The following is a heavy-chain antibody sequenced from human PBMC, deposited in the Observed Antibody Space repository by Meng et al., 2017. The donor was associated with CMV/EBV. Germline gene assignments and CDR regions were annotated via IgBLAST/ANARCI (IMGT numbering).Heavy chain of an antibody. CDR1: GFTFSSYA. Sequence: GESLKISCAASGFTFSSYAMHWVRQAPGKGLEWVAVISYDGSNKYYADSVKGRFTISRDNSKNTLYLQMNSLRAEDTAVYYCARVSRRLRHTYYYGMDVWGQGTTVTVSS. J-gene: IGHJ6*02. V-gene: IGHV3-30-3*01. D-gene: IGHD3-3*01. CDR2: ISYDGSNK. CDR3: ARVSRRLRHTYYYGMDV.